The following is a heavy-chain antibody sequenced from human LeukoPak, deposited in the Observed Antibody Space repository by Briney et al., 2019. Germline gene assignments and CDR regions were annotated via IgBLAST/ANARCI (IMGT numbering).Heavy chain of an antibody. CDR1: GGSISSGSYY. CDR3: ARSFRYCSSTSCYRGSWFDP. V-gene: IGHV4-61*02. Sequence: SETLSLTCTVSGGSISSGSYYWSWIRQPAGKGLEWIGRIYTSGSTNYNPSLKSRVTISVDTSKNQFSLKLSSVTAADTAVYYCARSFRYCSSTSCYRGSWFDPWGQGTLVTVSS. D-gene: IGHD2-2*02. J-gene: IGHJ5*02. CDR2: IYTSGST.